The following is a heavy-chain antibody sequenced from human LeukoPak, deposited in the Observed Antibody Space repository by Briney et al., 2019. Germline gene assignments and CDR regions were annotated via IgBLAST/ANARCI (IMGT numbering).Heavy chain of an antibody. Sequence: GGSLRLSCAASGFTFSSYAMHWVRQAPGKGLEWVVVISYDGSNKYYADSVKGRFTISRDNSKKTLCLQMNSLRAEDTAVYYCARGSPVSGSYYFLSGFDYCGQGTLVTVSS. CDR3: ARGSPVSGSYYFLSGFDY. CDR1: GFTFSSYA. V-gene: IGHV3-30*01. J-gene: IGHJ4*02. D-gene: IGHD1-26*01. CDR2: ISYDGSNK.